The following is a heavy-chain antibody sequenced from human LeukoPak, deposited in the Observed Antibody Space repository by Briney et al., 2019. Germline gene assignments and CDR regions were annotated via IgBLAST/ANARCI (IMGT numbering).Heavy chain of an antibody. CDR2: ISAYNGNT. Sequence: ASVKVSCKASGYTFTSYGISWVRQAPGQGLEWMGWISAYNGNTNYAQKLQGRVTMTTDTSTSTAYMELRSPRSDDTAVYYCARDRATLLLTGTFDYWGQGTLVTVSS. CDR1: GYTFTSYG. CDR3: ARDRATLLLTGTFDY. D-gene: IGHD1-7*01. V-gene: IGHV1-18*01. J-gene: IGHJ4*02.